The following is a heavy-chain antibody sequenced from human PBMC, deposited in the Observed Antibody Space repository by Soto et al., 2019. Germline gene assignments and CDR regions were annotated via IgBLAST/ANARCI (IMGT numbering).Heavy chain of an antibody. CDR1: GGSFSGYY. CDR3: ARGSVPAAISGYYYYYGMDV. D-gene: IGHD2-2*02. V-gene: IGHV4-34*01. CDR2: INHSGST. Sequence: NPSETLSLTCAVYGGSFSGYYWSWIRQPPGKGLEWIGEINHSGSTNYNPSLKSRVTISVDTSKNQFSLKLSSVTAADTAVYYCARGSVPAAISGYYYYYGMDVWGQGTTVTVSS. J-gene: IGHJ6*02.